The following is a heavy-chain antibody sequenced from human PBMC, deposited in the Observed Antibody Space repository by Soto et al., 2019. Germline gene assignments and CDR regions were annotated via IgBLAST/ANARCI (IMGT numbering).Heavy chain of an antibody. V-gene: IGHV4-31*03. CDR1: GGSISSGSFY. J-gene: IGHJ4*02. D-gene: IGHD5-18*01. Sequence: QVQLQQSGPGLGKPSQTLSLTCTVSGGSISSGSFYWSWIRQYPGKGLEWIGYIYHSGSTYYNPSLKSRLSMSIDSSKNQFSLKLSSVTAADTALYFCARGGDSYTIFDYWGQGTRVTVSS. CDR2: IYHSGST. CDR3: ARGGDSYTIFDY.